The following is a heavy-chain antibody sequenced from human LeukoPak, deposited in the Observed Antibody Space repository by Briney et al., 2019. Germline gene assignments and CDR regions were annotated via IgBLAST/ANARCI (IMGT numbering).Heavy chain of an antibody. CDR3: ARDGTHFYYDSRGYSPFDY. CDR1: GFTFSSYE. D-gene: IGHD3-22*01. V-gene: IGHV3-48*03. J-gene: IGHJ4*02. CDR2: ISSSGNTI. Sequence: PGGSLRLSCAASGFTFSSYEMNWVRQAPGKGLEWVSYISSSGNTIYYADSVKGRFTISRDNAKSSLYLQMNSLRAEDTAVYYCARDGTHFYYDSRGYSPFDYWGQGTLVTVSS.